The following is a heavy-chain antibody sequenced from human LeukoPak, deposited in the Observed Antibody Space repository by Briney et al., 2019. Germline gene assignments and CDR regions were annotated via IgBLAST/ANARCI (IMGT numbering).Heavy chain of an antibody. CDR1: GFTFSSYS. CDR2: ISSSSSTI. Sequence: PGGSLRLSCAASGFTFSSYSMNWVRQAPGKGLEWVSYISSSSSTIYYVDSVKGRFTIPRDNAKNSLYLQMNSLRAEDTAVYYCASLEIALDCSSTSCYFWGQGTLVTVSS. J-gene: IGHJ4*02. D-gene: IGHD2-2*01. CDR3: ASLEIALDCSSTSCYF. V-gene: IGHV3-48*01.